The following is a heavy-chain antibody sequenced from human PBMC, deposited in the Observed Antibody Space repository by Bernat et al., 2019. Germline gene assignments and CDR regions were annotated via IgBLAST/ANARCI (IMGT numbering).Heavy chain of an antibody. V-gene: IGHV3-7*03. CDR3: ARGGLSSSYYWGN. Sequence: EVQLVESGGGLVQPGGSLRLSCAASGFTFSSHWMTWVRQAPGKGLEWVANIKQAGSDTYYADSVKGRFPISRDNAKNSLSLQMNSLRAEDTAVYYCARGGLSSSYYWGNWGQGTLVTVSS. CDR2: IKQAGSDT. D-gene: IGHD6-13*01. J-gene: IGHJ4*02. CDR1: GFTFSSHW.